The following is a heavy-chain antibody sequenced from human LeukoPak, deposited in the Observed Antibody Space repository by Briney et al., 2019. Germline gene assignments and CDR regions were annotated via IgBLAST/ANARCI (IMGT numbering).Heavy chain of an antibody. D-gene: IGHD2-15*01. CDR1: GFTFNGYA. CDR3: AISVVRPAPFDF. CDR2: ITWNGDNI. J-gene: IGHJ4*02. Sequence: PGGSLRLSCAASGFTFNGYAMHWIRQAPGKGLEWVSGITWNGDNILYVDAVKGRFTISRDNAKNSLYLQMNSLKAEDTAVYYCAISVVRPAPFDFWGQGTLVTVSS. V-gene: IGHV3-9*01.